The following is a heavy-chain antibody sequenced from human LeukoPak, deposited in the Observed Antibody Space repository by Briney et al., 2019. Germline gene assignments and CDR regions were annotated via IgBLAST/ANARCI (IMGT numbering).Heavy chain of an antibody. V-gene: IGHV4-39*07. J-gene: IGHJ4*02. CDR1: GGSISSSSYY. CDR3: ARGPAKQQLVRNLRKKDYYFDY. Sequence: SETLSLTCTVSGGSISSSSYYWGWIRQPPGKGLEWIGEINHSGSTNYNPSLKSRVTISVDTSKNQFSLKLSSVTAADTAVYYCARGPAKQQLVRNLRKKDYYFDYWGQGTLVTVSS. CDR2: INHSGST. D-gene: IGHD6-13*01.